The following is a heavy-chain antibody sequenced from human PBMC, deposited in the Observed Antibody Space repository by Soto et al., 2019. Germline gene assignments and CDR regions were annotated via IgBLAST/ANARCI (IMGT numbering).Heavy chain of an antibody. CDR3: AKRTLTAPFPFDY. J-gene: IGHJ4*02. Sequence: EVQVLESGGGLVQPGGSLRLSCTASGFTFSNYAMAWVRQAPGKGLEWVSVVSARGDSTNYADSVKCRFSISSDNSKNSLYLQMNSLRAEDTAVYYCAKRTLTAPFPFDYWGPGTLVTISS. CDR2: VSARGDST. V-gene: IGHV3-23*01. CDR1: GFTFSNYA.